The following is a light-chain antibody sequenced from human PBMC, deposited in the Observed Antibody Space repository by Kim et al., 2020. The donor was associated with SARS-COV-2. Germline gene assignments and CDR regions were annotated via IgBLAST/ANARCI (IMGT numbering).Light chain of an antibody. Sequence: ASVGDRVSTTCRASQDIRNRLAWYQQRPGKVPKLLIYAASALHSGVPSRFGGSGSGTDFTLTITSLQPEDVATYYCQKYDSVPWTFGPGTKVDIK. J-gene: IGKJ1*01. CDR3: QKYDSVPWT. V-gene: IGKV1-27*01. CDR2: AAS. CDR1: QDIRNR.